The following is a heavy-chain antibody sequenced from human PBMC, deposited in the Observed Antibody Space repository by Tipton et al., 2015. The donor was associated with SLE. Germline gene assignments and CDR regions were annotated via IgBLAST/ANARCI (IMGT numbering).Heavy chain of an antibody. J-gene: IGHJ4*02. CDR1: GDSMNSGVYY. CDR3: AREGISYCGGDCHGSFDY. CDR2: IFSSGNT. V-gene: IGHV4-61*02. D-gene: IGHD2-21*01. Sequence: TLSLTCTVSGDSMNSGVYYWSWLRQPAGKGLEWIGRIFSSGNTIYNPSLKSRVTISEDTYKNQFSLRLSSVTAADTAVYYCAREGISYCGGDCHGSFDYWGQGSLVTVSS.